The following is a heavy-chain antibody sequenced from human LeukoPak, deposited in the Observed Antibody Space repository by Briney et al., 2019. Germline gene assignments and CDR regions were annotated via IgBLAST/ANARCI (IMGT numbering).Heavy chain of an antibody. CDR1: GFTFSSYA. CDR2: ISYDGSNK. CDR3: ARDRYFDWLLSLAH. Sequence: PSGRSLRPSCAASGFTFSSYAMHWVRQAPGKGLEWVAVISYDGSNKYYADSVKGRFTISRDNSKNTLYLQMNSLRAEDTAVYYCARDRYFDWLLSLAHWGQGTLVTVSS. V-gene: IGHV3-30*04. J-gene: IGHJ4*02. D-gene: IGHD3-9*01.